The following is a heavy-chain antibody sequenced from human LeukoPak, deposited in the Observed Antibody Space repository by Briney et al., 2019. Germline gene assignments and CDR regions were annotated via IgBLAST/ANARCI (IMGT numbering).Heavy chain of an antibody. V-gene: IGHV4-59*13. CDR1: GGSISSYY. J-gene: IGHJ6*03. D-gene: IGHD5-18*01. CDR2: IYYSGST. CDR3: ARTTEGGYTYDYFYYYYMDV. Sequence: PSETPSLTCTVSGGSISSYYWSWIRQPPGKGLEWIGYIYYSGSTNYNPSLKSRVTMSVDTSKNQFSLKLNSVTAADTAVYYCARTTEGGYTYDYFYYYYMDVWGKGTTVTISS.